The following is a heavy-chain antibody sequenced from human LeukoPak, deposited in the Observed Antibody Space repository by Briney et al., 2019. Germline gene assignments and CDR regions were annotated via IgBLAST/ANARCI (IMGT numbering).Heavy chain of an antibody. D-gene: IGHD2-15*01. CDR2: IYPGDSDT. V-gene: IGHV5-51*01. Sequence: GESLKISCKGSGYSFTSYWIGWVRQMPGKGLEWMGIIYPGDSDTRYSPSFQGQVTISADKSISTAYLQWGSLKASDTAMYYCARHLVVVAADNWFDPWGQGTLVTVSS. J-gene: IGHJ5*02. CDR3: ARHLVVVAADNWFDP. CDR1: GYSFTSYW.